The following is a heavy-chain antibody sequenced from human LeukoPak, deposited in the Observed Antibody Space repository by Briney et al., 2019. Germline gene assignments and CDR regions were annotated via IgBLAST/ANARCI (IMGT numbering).Heavy chain of an antibody. D-gene: IGHD6-6*01. CDR2: INWNGDST. Sequence: GGSLRLSCAASGFTFDDYGMSWVRQAPGKGLEWVSNINWNGDSTGYADSVRGRFTISRDNAKNSLFLQMNSLRAEDTAVYYCARVGGSSSRWFDPWGQGTLVTVSS. V-gene: IGHV3-20*04. J-gene: IGHJ5*02. CDR3: ARVGGSSSRWFDP. CDR1: GFTFDDYG.